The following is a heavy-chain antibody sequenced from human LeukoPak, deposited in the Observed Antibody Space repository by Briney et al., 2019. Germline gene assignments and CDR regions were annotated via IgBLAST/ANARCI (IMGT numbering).Heavy chain of an antibody. D-gene: IGHD1-26*01. V-gene: IGHV4-39*07. CDR3: ARSGGTWSYNY. CDR2: IYYSGST. J-gene: IGHJ4*02. CDR1: GGSISSSSYY. Sequence: SSETLSLTCTVSGGSISSSSYYWGWIRQPPGKGLEWIGSIYYSGSTYYNPSLKSRVTISADTSKNQFSLNLTSVTAADTAVYYCARSGGTWSYNYWGQGTLVTVSS.